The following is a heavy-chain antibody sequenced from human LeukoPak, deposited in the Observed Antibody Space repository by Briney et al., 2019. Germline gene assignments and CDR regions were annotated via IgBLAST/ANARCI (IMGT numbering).Heavy chain of an antibody. CDR2: IWYDGSNE. V-gene: IGHV3-33*01. CDR3: ARDGQNGSPYATDV. J-gene: IGHJ6*02. D-gene: IGHD3-10*01. Sequence: SGGSLRLSCAASGFTFRSHGMHWVRQAPGKGLEWVAGIWYDGSNEDYADSVKGRFTISRDSSKNTLYLQMNSLRVEDTAVYYCARDGQNGSPYATDVWGQGTTVTVSS. CDR1: GFTFRSHG.